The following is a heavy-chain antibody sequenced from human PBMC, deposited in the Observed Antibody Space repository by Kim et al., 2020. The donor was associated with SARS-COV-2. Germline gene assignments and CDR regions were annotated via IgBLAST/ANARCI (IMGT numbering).Heavy chain of an antibody. D-gene: IGHD2-8*01. CDR1: GFTFINYA. J-gene: IGHJ4*02. CDR3: AKYSSEYCTTISCYGNFDY. V-gene: IGHV3-23*01. CDR2: ISGSGGTT. Sequence: GGSLRLSCAVSGFTFINYAMAWVRQPPGKGLEWVSVISGSGGTTYYADSVKGRFTISRDNSENTVYLQMNSLRADDTAVYYCAKYSSEYCTTISCYGNFDYWGEGTLVTVSS.